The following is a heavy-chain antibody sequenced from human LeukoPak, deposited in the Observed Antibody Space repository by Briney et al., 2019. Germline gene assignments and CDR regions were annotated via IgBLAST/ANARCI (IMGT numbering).Heavy chain of an antibody. D-gene: IGHD3-16*01. CDR2: ISAYNGNT. CDR1: GYTFTSYG. V-gene: IGHV1-18*04. Sequence: GASVKVSCKASGYTFTSYGISWVRQAPGQGLEWMGWISAYNGNTNYAQKLQGRVTMTTDTSTSTAYMELRSLRSDDTAVYYCARISWGKGSHYYYYGMDVWGKGTTVTVSS. J-gene: IGHJ6*04. CDR3: ARISWGKGSHYYYYGMDV.